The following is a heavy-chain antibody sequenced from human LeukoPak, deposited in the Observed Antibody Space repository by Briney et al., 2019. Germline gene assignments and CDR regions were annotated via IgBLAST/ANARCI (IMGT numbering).Heavy chain of an antibody. CDR3: ARTKSGNAVGGIHTFYYYGMDV. CDR1: GFTFSSYT. V-gene: IGHV3-30-3*01. J-gene: IGHJ6*02. CDR2: ISYDGGNE. Sequence: PGGSLRLSCAASGFTFSSYTMHWVRQAPGKGLEWVALISYDGGNENYADSVKGRFTISRDNSRNTLYLEMNSLRAEDTAVFYCARTKSGNAVGGIHTFYYYGMDVRGQGTTVTVFS. D-gene: IGHD2-8*01.